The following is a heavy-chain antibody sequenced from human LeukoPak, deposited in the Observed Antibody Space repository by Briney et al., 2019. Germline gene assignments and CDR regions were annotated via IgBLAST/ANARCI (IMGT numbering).Heavy chain of an antibody. CDR2: INPNSGGT. V-gene: IGHV1-2*04. D-gene: IGHD5-18*01. J-gene: IGHJ6*02. CDR1: GYAFTGYY. Sequence: PWASVKVSCKASGYAFTGYYMHWVRQAPGQGLEWMGWINPNSGGTNYAQKFQGWVTMTRDTSISTAYMELSRLRSDDTAVYYCARDPFVDTAMGFYGMDVWGQGTTVTVSS. CDR3: ARDPFVDTAMGFYGMDV.